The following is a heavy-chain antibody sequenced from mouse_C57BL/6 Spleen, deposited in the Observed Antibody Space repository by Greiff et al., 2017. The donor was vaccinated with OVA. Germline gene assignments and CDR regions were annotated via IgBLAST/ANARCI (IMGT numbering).Heavy chain of an antibody. CDR2: IWRGGST. J-gene: IGHJ4*01. V-gene: IGHV2-5*01. CDR3: AKVYSNYFYAMDY. D-gene: IGHD2-5*01. CDR1: GFSLTSYG. Sequence: VQRVESGPGLVQPSQSLSITCTVSGFSLTSYGVHWVRQSPGKGLEWLGVIWRGGSTDYNAAFMSRLSITKDNSKSQVFFKMNSLQADDTAIYYCAKVYSNYFYAMDYWGQGTSVTVSS.